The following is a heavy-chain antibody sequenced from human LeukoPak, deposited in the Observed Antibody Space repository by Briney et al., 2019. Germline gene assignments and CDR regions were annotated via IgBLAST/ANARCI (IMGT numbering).Heavy chain of an antibody. D-gene: IGHD6-13*01. CDR2: ISGGGDAT. Sequence: GGSLRLSCAASDFSFITYAMSWVRQAPGKGLEWVSTISGGGDATYYADSVKGRFTISRDDSKNTLYLQMNSLRAEDTAVYYCAKGQRIAAAGTSFDYWGQGTLVTVSS. CDR3: AKGQRIAAAGTSFDY. J-gene: IGHJ4*02. V-gene: IGHV3-23*01. CDR1: DFSFITYA.